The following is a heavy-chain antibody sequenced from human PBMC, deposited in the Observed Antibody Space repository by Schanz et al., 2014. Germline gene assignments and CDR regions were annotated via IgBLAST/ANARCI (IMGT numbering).Heavy chain of an antibody. J-gene: IGHJ4*02. CDR2: INGDGSST. D-gene: IGHD3-10*01. Sequence: EVQLVESGGGWVQPGGSLRLSCTASGFTFSNYWMHWVRQAPGKGLVWVSRINGDGSSTSYADSVKGRFTISRDNAKNTLYLQMNSLRAEDTAVYYCARIGGSVFDYWAQGTLVTVSS. CDR1: GFTFSNYW. V-gene: IGHV3-74*02. CDR3: ARIGGSVFDY.